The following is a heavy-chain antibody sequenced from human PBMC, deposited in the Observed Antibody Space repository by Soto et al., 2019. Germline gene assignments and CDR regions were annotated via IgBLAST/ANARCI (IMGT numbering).Heavy chain of an antibody. D-gene: IGHD3-22*01. CDR2: INPSGGST. Sequence: VASVKVSCKASGYTFTSYYMHWVRQAPGQGLEWMGIINPSGGSTSYAQKFQGRVTMTRDTSTSTVYMELSSLRSEDTAVYYCARDAGTYYDSSGPPDYWGQGTLVTVSS. CDR3: ARDAGTYYDSSGPPDY. CDR1: GYTFTSYY. J-gene: IGHJ4*02. V-gene: IGHV1-46*01.